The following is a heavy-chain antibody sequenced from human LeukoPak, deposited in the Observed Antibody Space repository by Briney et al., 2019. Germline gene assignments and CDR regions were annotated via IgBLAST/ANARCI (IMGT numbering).Heavy chain of an antibody. CDR1: GGSISSYY. Sequence: SETLSLTCTVSGGSISSYYWCWIRQPAGKGLEWIGRIYTSGSTNYNPSLKSRVTMSVDTSKNQFSLKLSSVTAADTAVYYCARAEYYYDSSGYCLDYWGQGTLVTVSS. D-gene: IGHD3-22*01. V-gene: IGHV4-4*07. CDR2: IYTSGST. CDR3: ARAEYYYDSSGYCLDY. J-gene: IGHJ4*02.